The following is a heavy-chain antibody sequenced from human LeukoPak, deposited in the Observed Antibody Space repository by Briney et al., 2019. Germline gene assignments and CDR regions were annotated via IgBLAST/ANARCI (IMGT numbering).Heavy chain of an antibody. Sequence: GGSLRLSCAASGFTVSSNHMSWVRQAPGKGLDWVSVIYSGGSTYYADSVKGRCIISRDNSKNTLYLQMNSLRAEETAVYYCARVDYGDYGFDYWGQGTLVTVSS. D-gene: IGHD4-17*01. CDR3: ARVDYGDYGFDY. CDR2: IYSGGST. CDR1: GFTVSSNH. J-gene: IGHJ4*02. V-gene: IGHV3-66*01.